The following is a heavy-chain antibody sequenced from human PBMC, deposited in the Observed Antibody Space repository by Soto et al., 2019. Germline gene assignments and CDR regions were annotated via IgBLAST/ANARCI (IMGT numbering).Heavy chain of an antibody. CDR3: ARAAVDSPNWFDP. Sequence: GGSLRLSCAASGFTFSSYWMHWVRQAPGKGLVWVSRINSDGSSTSYADSVKGRFTISRDNAKNTLYLQMNNLKAEDTAVYYCARAAVDSPNWFDPWGQGTLVTVSS. J-gene: IGHJ5*02. D-gene: IGHD2-15*01. CDR1: GFTFSSYW. V-gene: IGHV3-74*01. CDR2: INSDGSST.